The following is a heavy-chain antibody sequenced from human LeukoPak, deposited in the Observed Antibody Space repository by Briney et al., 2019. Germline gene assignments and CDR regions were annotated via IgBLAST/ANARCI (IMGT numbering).Heavy chain of an antibody. Sequence: PSETLSLTCTVSGGSISSYYWSWIRQPAGKGLEWIGRIYTSGSTNYNPSLKSRVTMSVDTSKNQFSLKLSSVTAADTAVYYCARLTMVRGVIPYFDYWGQGTLVTASS. CDR3: ARLTMVRGVIPYFDY. CDR2: IYTSGST. V-gene: IGHV4-4*07. D-gene: IGHD3-10*01. J-gene: IGHJ4*02. CDR1: GGSISSYY.